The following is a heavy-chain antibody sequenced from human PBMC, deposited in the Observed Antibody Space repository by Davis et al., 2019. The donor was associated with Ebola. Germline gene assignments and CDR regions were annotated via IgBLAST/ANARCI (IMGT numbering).Heavy chain of an antibody. V-gene: IGHV1-2*06. D-gene: IGHD4-17*01. CDR2: INPNTGGT. CDR1: GYTFTGYY. Sequence: ALVKVSCKASGYTFTGYYMHWVRQAPGQGLEWVGRINPNTGGTLYARNFEGRVTMTRDTSINTAYMELRRLRSDDTAVYFCARELSSYGDYAWAFWGQGTLVTVSS. J-gene: IGHJ4*02. CDR3: ARELSSYGDYAWAF.